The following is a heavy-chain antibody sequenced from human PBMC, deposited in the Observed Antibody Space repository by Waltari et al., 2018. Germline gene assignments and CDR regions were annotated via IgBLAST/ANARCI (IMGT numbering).Heavy chain of an antibody. D-gene: IGHD2-2*01. CDR2: INPNSGVT. CDR3: ARGGVVPAAYNWFDP. Sequence: QVQLVQSGAEVKKPGASVKVSCKASGYTFTGYYMHWVRQDPGQGLEWMGWINPNSGVTNYAQKVQGRVTMTRDTSISTAYMELSRLRSDDTAVYYCARGGVVPAAYNWFDPWGQGTLVIVSS. V-gene: IGHV1-2*02. J-gene: IGHJ5*02. CDR1: GYTFTGYY.